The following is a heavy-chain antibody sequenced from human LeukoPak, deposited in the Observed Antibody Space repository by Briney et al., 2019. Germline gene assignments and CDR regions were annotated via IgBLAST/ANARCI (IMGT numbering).Heavy chain of an antibody. CDR2: IIPIFGTA. CDR1: GYTFTSYG. V-gene: IGHV1-69*13. CDR3: ARDLVGSVGNY. J-gene: IGHJ4*02. D-gene: IGHD2-21*01. Sequence: ASVKVSCKASGYTFTSYGISWVRQAPGQGLEWMGGIIPIFGTANYAQKFQGRVTITADESTSTAYMELSSLRSEDTAVYYCARDLVGSVGNYWGQGTLVTVSS.